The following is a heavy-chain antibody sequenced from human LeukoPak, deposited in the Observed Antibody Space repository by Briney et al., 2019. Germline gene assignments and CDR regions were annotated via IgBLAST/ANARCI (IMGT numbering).Heavy chain of an antibody. V-gene: IGHV5-51*01. D-gene: IGHD6-19*01. CDR2: IYPGDSDT. Sequence: GESLKISCKGSGYSFTSYWIGWVRQMPGKGLEWMGIIYPGDSDTRYSPSFQGQGTLSADKSTSIAYLQWNSLKASDTAMYYCARRPTGTNSGWYYFDYWGQGTLVTVSS. J-gene: IGHJ4*02. CDR3: ARRPTGTNSGWYYFDY. CDR1: GYSFTSYW.